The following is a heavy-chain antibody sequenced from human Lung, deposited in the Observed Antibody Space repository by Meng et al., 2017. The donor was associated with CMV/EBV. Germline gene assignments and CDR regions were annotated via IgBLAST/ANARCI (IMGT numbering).Heavy chain of an antibody. CDR2: INWNGGST. V-gene: IGHV3-20*01. D-gene: IGHD3-22*01. CDR1: GFTFDDYG. Sequence: ESLKISXAASGFTFDDYGMSWVRQAPGKGLEWVSGINWNGGSTGYADSVKGRFTISRDNAKNSLYLQMNSLRAEDTALYHCARVDSSRDAFDIWGQGTRVTGSS. CDR3: ARVDSSRDAFDI. J-gene: IGHJ3*02.